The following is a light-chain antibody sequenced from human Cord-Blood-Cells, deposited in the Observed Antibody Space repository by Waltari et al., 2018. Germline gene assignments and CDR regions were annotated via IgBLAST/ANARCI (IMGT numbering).Light chain of an antibody. CDR1: SSEVGSNNL. V-gene: IGLV2-23*02. Sequence: QSALTQPASVSGPPGQSTTISCTGTSSEVGSNNLVSWYQQHPGKTPKLMIYEVSQRPSGVSNRFSGSKSGNTASLTISGLQAEDEADYYCCSYAGSSTYVFGTGTKVTVL. CDR3: CSYAGSSTYV. CDR2: EVS. J-gene: IGLJ1*01.